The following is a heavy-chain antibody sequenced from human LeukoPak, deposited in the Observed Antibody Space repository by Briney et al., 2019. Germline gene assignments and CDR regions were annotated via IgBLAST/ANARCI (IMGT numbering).Heavy chain of an antibody. D-gene: IGHD6-13*01. CDR3: ARDGGYTGYSSSWKLDYYYYMDV. Sequence: PGGSLRLSCAASGFTFSSYEMNWVRQAPGKGLEWVSSISSSSSYIYYADSVKGRFTISRDNAKNSLYLQMNSLRAEDTAVYYCARDGGYTGYSSSWKLDYYYYMDVWGKGTTVTVSS. CDR2: ISSSSSYI. CDR1: GFTFSSYE. J-gene: IGHJ6*03. V-gene: IGHV3-21*01.